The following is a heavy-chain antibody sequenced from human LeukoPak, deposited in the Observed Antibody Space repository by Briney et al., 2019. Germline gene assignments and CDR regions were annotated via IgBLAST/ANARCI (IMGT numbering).Heavy chain of an antibody. V-gene: IGHV6-1*01. CDR2: TYYRSKWYN. Sequence: SQTLSLTFAISGDSVFSNSAAWNWIRQSPSRGLEWLGRTYYRSKWYNDYAVSVKSRIIINPDASKNQFSLQLKSVTHEDTAVYYCVRDVGFDFDYWGQGTLVNVSS. J-gene: IGHJ4*02. CDR3: VRDVGFDFDY. CDR1: GDSVFSNSAA. D-gene: IGHD3-10*01.